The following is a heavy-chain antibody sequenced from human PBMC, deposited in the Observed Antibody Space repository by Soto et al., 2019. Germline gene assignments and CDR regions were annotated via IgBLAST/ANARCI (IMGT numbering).Heavy chain of an antibody. CDR1: GFNFWNYA. D-gene: IGHD2-21*01. J-gene: IGHJ5*02. CDR3: ARGGEIVVLFDALRFAP. Sequence: RRLSCKGSGFNFWNYAMSWVRQAPGKGPEWVAYIRTTGGSTHYADSVKSRFTISRDNSQNTVYLEMNSLTADDTAVYYCARGGEIVVLFDALRFAPWGQGSTVTVS. CDR2: IRTTGGST. V-gene: IGHV3-23*01.